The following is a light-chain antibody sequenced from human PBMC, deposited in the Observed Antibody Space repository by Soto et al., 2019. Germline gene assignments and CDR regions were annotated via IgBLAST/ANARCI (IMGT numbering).Light chain of an antibody. CDR3: ETWDSLV. CDR1: SGHSSYI. CDR2: LEGSGSY. V-gene: IGLV4-60*03. Sequence: QSVLTQSSSASASLGSSVKLTCTLSSGHSSYIIAWHQQQPGKAPRYLMKLEGSGSYNKGSGVPDRFSGSSSGADRHLTISSLQSADEADYYCETWDSLVFGGGTKLTV. J-gene: IGLJ2*01.